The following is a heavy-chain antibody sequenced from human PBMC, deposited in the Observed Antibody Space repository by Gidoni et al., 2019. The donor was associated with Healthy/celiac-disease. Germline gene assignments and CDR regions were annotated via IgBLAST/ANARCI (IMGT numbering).Heavy chain of an antibody. V-gene: IGHV5-10-1*03. Sequence: EVQLVQSGAAVNKPGESLRICCKGSGYGFTSYWISWVSQTPGKGLEWMGRIDPSDSYTNYSPSFQGHVTISADKSISTAYLQWSSLKASDTAMYYCARHREWELTRTPPPDYWGQGTLVTVSS. CDR3: ARHREWELTRTPPPDY. CDR1: GYGFTSYW. CDR2: IDPSDSYT. D-gene: IGHD1-26*01. J-gene: IGHJ4*02.